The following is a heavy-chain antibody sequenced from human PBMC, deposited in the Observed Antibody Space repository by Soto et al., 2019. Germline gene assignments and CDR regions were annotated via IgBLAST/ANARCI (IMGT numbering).Heavy chain of an antibody. Sequence: ASVKVSFKASGYSFTDYYMQWVRQAPGQGLEWMGYINPNSGGTNYAHKFQGRVTLTSDTSISTAYMELSNLRSDDTAVYYCAKLKATRQDYSYYGMDVWG. V-gene: IGHV1-2*02. CDR2: INPNSGGT. D-gene: IGHD1-26*01. J-gene: IGHJ6*02. CDR3: AKLKATRQDYSYYGMDV. CDR1: GYSFTDYY.